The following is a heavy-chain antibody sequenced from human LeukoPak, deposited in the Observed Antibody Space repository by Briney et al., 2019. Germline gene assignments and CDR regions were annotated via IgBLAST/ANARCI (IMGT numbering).Heavy chain of an antibody. Sequence: SETLSLTCTVSGGSISSSSYYWGWIRQPPGKGLEWIGRIYTSGSTNYNPSLKSRVTMSVDTSKNQFSLKLSSVTAADTAVYYCARDRVGPRDDAFDIWGQGTMVTVSS. V-gene: IGHV4-39*07. CDR2: IYTSGST. CDR1: GGSISSSSYY. J-gene: IGHJ3*02. CDR3: ARDRVGPRDDAFDI. D-gene: IGHD1-26*01.